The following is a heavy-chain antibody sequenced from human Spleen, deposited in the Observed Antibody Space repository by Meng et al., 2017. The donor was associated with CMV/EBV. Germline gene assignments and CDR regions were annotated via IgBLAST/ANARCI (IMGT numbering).Heavy chain of an antibody. J-gene: IGHJ4*02. V-gene: IGHV1-2*02. Sequence: ASVKVSCKASGYTFTGYFMHWVRQAPGQGLEWMGWINAKSGGTHYAQKFQGRVTMTRDTSISTAYMELRRLRSDDTAIYFCARLSGFKGYYDSSGYLDDWGQGTLVTVSS. CDR3: ARLSGFKGYYDSSGYLDD. CDR1: GYTFTGYF. D-gene: IGHD3-22*01. CDR2: INAKSGGT.